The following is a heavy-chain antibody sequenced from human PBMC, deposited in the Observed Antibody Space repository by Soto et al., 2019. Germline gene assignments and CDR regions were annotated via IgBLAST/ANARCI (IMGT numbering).Heavy chain of an antibody. D-gene: IGHD3-10*01. CDR1: GYTFTSYG. J-gene: IGHJ6*02. CDR3: ARVALVRGISYYGMDV. CDR2: ISAYNGNT. V-gene: IGHV1-18*01. Sequence: VKVSCKASGYTFTSYGISWVRQAPGQGLEWMGWISAYNGNTNYAQKLQGRVTMTTDTSTSTAYMELRSLRSDDTAVYYCARVALVRGISYYGMDVWGQGTTVTVSS.